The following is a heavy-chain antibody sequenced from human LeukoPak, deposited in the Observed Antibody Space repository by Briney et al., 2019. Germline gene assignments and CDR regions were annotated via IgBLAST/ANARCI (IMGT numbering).Heavy chain of an antibody. CDR3: ARGRVVVDY. V-gene: IGHV4-59*01. D-gene: IGHD2-15*01. J-gene: IGHJ4*02. CDR2: IYYSGST. Sequence: SSETLSLTCTVSGGSISSYYWSWIRQPPGKGLEWIGYIYYSGSTNYNPSLKSRVTISVDTSKNQFSLKLSSVTAADTAVYYCARGRVVVDYWGQGTLVTVSS. CDR1: GGSISSYY.